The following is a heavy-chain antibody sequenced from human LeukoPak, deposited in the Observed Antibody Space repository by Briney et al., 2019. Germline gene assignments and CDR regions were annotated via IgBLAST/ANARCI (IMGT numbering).Heavy chain of an antibody. J-gene: IGHJ4*02. D-gene: IGHD6-13*01. Sequence: GGSLRLSCAASGFTFDDYAMHWVRQAPGKGLEWVSGISWNSGSIGYADSVKGRFTISRDNAKNSLYLQMNSLRAEDTALYYCAKAVEAGYFDYWGQGTLVTVSS. V-gene: IGHV3-9*01. CDR3: AKAVEAGYFDY. CDR2: ISWNSGSI. CDR1: GFTFDDYA.